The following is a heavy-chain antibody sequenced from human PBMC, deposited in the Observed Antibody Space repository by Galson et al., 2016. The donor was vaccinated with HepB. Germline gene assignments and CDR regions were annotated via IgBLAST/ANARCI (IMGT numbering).Heavy chain of an antibody. V-gene: IGHV1-8*01. CDR1: GDTFTRYD. CDR3: ARGGAVTDYLSYGLDV. D-gene: IGHD6-19*01. CDR2: MNPNSGNT. Sequence: SVKVSCKASGDTFTRYDINWVRQATGQGLEWMGWMNPNSGNTAYAQKFQGRVTMTRNTSISTAYMELSRLTSDDAAVYFCARGGAVTDYLSYGLDVWGQGTTVIVSS. J-gene: IGHJ6*02.